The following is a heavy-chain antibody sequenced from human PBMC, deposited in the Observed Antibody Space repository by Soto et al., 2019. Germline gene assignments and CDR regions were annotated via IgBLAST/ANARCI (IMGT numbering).Heavy chain of an antibody. D-gene: IGHD6-6*01. Sequence: ESGPTLVNPTQTLTLTCTFSGFSLSTSGVGVGWIRQPPGKALEWLALIYWNDDKRYSPSLKSRLTITKDTSKNQVVLTMTNMDPVDTAKYYCENRKQLDSFDYCGQGTLVTVSS. CDR2: IYWNDDK. V-gene: IGHV2-5*01. CDR3: ENRKQLDSFDY. CDR1: GFSLSTSGVG. J-gene: IGHJ4*02.